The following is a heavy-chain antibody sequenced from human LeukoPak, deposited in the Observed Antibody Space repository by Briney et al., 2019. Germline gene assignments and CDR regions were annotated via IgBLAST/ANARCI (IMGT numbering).Heavy chain of an antibody. V-gene: IGHV4-4*02. CDR1: GGSISSSNW. D-gene: IGHD6-13*01. CDR3: ARRVGKQLVLGWFDP. Sequence: PSGTLSLTCAVSGGSISSSNWWSWVRQPPGKGLEWIGEIYHSGSTNYNPSLKSRVTISVDKSKNQFSLKLSSVTAADTAVYYCARRVGKQLVLGWFDPWGQGTLVTVSS. CDR2: IYHSGST. J-gene: IGHJ5*02.